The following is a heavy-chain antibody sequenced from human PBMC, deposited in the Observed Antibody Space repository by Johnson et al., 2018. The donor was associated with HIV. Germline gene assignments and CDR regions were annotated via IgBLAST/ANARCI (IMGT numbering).Heavy chain of an antibody. CDR2: ISSSGSTI. CDR3: ARSWAYYYALTDAFDI. V-gene: IGHV3-11*04. CDR1: GFTFSHYY. D-gene: IGHD3-10*01. Sequence: QVQLVESGGGLVQPGGSLRLSCAASGFTFSHYYMSWIRQAPGRGLEWVSYISSSGSTIYYADSVKDRFTISRDNAKNSLYLQMNSLRAEDTAVYYCARSWAYYYALTDAFDIWGQGTMVTVSS. J-gene: IGHJ3*02.